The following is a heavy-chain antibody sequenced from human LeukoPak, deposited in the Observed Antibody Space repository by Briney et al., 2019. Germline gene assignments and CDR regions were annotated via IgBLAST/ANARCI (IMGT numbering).Heavy chain of an antibody. D-gene: IGHD3-10*01. CDR1: GYTFTSYG. Sequence: ASVKVSCKASGYTFTSYGISWVRRAPGQGLEWMGWISAYNGNTNYAQKLQGRVTMTTDTSTSTAYMELRSLRSDDTAVYYCARDGIWFGELFPFDPWGQGTLVTVSS. CDR2: ISAYNGNT. J-gene: IGHJ5*02. V-gene: IGHV1-18*01. CDR3: ARDGIWFGELFPFDP.